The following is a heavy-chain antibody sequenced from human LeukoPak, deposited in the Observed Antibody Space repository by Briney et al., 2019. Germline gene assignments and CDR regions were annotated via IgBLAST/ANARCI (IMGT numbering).Heavy chain of an antibody. J-gene: IGHJ4*02. D-gene: IGHD6-13*01. V-gene: IGHV1-18*01. CDR1: GYTFTSYG. Sequence: GASVKVSCKASGYTFTSYGISWVRQAPGQGLEWTGWISAYNGNTNYAQKLQGRVTMTTDTSTSTAYMELRSLRSDDTAVYYCARSIAAAGTAHFDYWGQGTLVTVSS. CDR2: ISAYNGNT. CDR3: ARSIAAAGTAHFDY.